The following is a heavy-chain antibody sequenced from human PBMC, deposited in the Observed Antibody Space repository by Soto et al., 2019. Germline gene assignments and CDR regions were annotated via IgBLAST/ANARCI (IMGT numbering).Heavy chain of an antibody. CDR3: ASFTRMTDGYY. CDR1: GFIFTSYA. Sequence: EVHLVESGGGLVQPGESLRLSCAASGFIFTSYAINWVRQAPGKGLEWVSYISSSGTIIYYADSVKGRFTISRDNAKNSLYLQMNSLRAEHTAVYYCASFTRMTDGYYWGQGTLVTVSS. D-gene: IGHD2-15*01. J-gene: IGHJ4*02. CDR2: ISSSGTII. V-gene: IGHV3-48*01.